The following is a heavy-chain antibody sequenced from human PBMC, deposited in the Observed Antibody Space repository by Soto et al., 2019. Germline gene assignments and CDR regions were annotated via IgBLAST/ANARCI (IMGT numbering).Heavy chain of an antibody. CDR2: IYPGDSKT. J-gene: IGHJ5*02. Sequence: GESLKISCKGSGFSFTTYWIAWVRQIPWKGLEWMGIIYPGDSKTTYSPSFQGQVIMSADKSISTAYLQWRSLEASDTAIYYCARFGGAALSYSWFDRWGQGTRVTVSS. V-gene: IGHV5-51*01. D-gene: IGHD3-16*01. CDR3: ARFGGAALSYSWFDR. CDR1: GFSFTTYW.